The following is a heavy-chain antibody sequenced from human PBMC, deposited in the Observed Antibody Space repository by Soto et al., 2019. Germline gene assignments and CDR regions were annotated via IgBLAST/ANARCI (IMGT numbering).Heavy chain of an antibody. CDR3: ARHNYYYDSSGYYYYFDY. CDR1: GGSISSGGYS. V-gene: IGHV4-30-2*01. Sequence: PSETLSLTCAVSGGSISSGGYSWSWIRQPPGKGLEWIGYIYHSGSTYYNPSLKSRVTISVDRSKNQFSLKLSSVTAADTAVYYCARHNYYYDSSGYYYYFDYWGQGTLVTVSS. D-gene: IGHD3-22*01. CDR2: IYHSGST. J-gene: IGHJ4*02.